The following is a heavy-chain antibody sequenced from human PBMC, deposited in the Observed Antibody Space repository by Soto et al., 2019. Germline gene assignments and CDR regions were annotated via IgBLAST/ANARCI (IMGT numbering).Heavy chain of an antibody. CDR2: ISSSSSYI. D-gene: IGHD6-13*01. J-gene: IGHJ4*02. V-gene: IGHV3-21*01. CDR1: GFTFSSYS. Sequence: GGSLRLSCAASGFTFSSYSMNWVRQALGKGLEWVSSISSSSSYIYYADSVKGRFTISRDNAKNSLYLQMNSLRAEDTAVYYCASDVGPSIAAAGTNDYWGQGTLVTVSS. CDR3: ASDVGPSIAAAGTNDY.